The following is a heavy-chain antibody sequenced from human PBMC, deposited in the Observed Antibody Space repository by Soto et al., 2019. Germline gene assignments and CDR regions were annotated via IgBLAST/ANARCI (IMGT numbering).Heavy chain of an antibody. D-gene: IGHD3-22*01. CDR1: GFTFRNYG. J-gene: IGHJ6*02. V-gene: IGHV3-30*18. CDR2: ISYDGDHK. Sequence: GGSLRLSCTPSGFTFRNYGLLWVRQAPGKGLEWVALISYDGDHKYYPDSARGRFTVSRDNFNKMLFLQMDSLTPEDTAVYYCAKKIMRYAAHYDVLDVWGPGTTVTVSS. CDR3: AKKIMRYAAHYDVLDV.